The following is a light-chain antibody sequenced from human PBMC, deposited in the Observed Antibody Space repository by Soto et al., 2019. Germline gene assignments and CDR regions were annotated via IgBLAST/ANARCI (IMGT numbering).Light chain of an antibody. CDR3: CSYAGRHVML. Sequence: QSALTQPASVSGSPGQSITISCTGSNSDAGSYKFVSWYQQFPGKAPNLMIYEGSKRPSGVSNRFSGSKSGNTASLTISGLQAEDEANYYCCSYAGRHVMLFGGGTKLTVL. CDR1: NSDAGSYKF. V-gene: IGLV2-23*01. CDR2: EGS. J-gene: IGLJ2*01.